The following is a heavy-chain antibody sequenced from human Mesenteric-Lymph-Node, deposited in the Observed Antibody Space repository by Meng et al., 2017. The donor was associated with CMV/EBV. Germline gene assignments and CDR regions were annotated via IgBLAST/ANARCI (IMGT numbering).Heavy chain of an antibody. D-gene: IGHD1-26*01. CDR3: ARDAGGTYYFDY. CDR2: ISSSSSYI. CDR1: GFTFSSYS. V-gene: IGHV3-21*04. J-gene: IGHJ4*02. Sequence: GESLKISCAASGFTFSSYSMNWVRQAPGKGLEWVSSISSSSSYIYYADSVKGRFTISRDNAKNSLYLQMNSLRAEDTAVYFCARDAGGTYYFDYWGQGTLVTVSS.